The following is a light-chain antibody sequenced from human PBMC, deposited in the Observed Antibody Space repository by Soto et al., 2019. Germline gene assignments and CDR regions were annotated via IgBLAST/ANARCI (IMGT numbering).Light chain of an antibody. J-gene: IGKJ5*01. Sequence: EMVLTQSPGTLSLSPGERATLSCRASQSVSSTYLAWYQQKPGQAPRPLIYGASSRATGIPDRFSGSGSGTDFTLTISRLEPEDFAVYYCQQYGSSPPITFGQVARLE. CDR3: QQYGSSPPIT. CDR1: QSVSSTY. CDR2: GAS. V-gene: IGKV3-20*01.